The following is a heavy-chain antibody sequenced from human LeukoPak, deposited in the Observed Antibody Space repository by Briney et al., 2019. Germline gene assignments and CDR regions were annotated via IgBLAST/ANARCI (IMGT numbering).Heavy chain of an antibody. CDR2: ISGSGGST. D-gene: IGHD2-8*01. J-gene: IGHJ4*02. CDR3: AKGIVLMVYATLDY. Sequence: GGSLRLSCAASGFTFSSYAMSWVRQAPGKGLEWVSAISGSGGSTYYADSVKGRFTISRDNSKNTLYLQMNSLRAEDTAVYTCAKGIVLMVYATLDYWGQGTLVTVSS. V-gene: IGHV3-23*01. CDR1: GFTFSSYA.